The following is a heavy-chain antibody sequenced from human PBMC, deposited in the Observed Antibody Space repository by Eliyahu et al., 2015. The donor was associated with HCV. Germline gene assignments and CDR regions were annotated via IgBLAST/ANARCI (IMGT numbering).Heavy chain of an antibody. V-gene: IGHV3-7*03. CDR1: GFTFSSYY. D-gene: IGHD6-13*01. CDR3: AQSRSTFSSNWEN. CDR2: IKPDGSQK. Sequence: QLVESGGGLVQPGGSLRLSCAASGFTFSSYYMSWVRQAPGKGLEWVANIKPDGSQKWYVDSVRGRFTISRDNADESLSLQMNSLRVEDTAMYFCAQSRSTFSSNWENWGQGAQVTVSS. J-gene: IGHJ4*02.